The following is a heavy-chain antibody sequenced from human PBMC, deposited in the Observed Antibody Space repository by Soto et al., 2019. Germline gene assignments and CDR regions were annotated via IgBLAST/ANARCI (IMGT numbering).Heavy chain of an antibody. J-gene: IGHJ4*02. CDR3: AKDGRGSGSHYNSFGY. D-gene: IGHD3-10*01. Sequence: GGSLRLSCAASGSTVGNNYMSWVRQAPGKGLEWVSLIYSTGTTKYADSVKGRFTVSRDNAKNTLYLQMNSLRAEDTAVYYCAKDGRGSGSHYNSFGYWGQGTLVTVSS. V-gene: IGHV3-53*01. CDR1: GSTVGNNY. CDR2: IYSTGTT.